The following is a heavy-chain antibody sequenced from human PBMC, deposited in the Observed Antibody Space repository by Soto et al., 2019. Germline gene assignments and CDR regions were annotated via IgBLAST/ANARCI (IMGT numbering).Heavy chain of an antibody. CDR3: ARGDRGAFAL. V-gene: IGHV3-74*01. Sequence: EVQLVESEGGLVQPGGSLRLSCAASGFTFSYYWMHWVRQAPGQGLVWVSRIHSAGSSTTYADSVKGRFTISRDNAKNTLYLQMNSLRAEDTAVYYCARGDRGAFALWGQGTMVTVSS. J-gene: IGHJ3*01. CDR2: IHSAGSST. CDR1: GFTFSYYW. D-gene: IGHD2-21*02.